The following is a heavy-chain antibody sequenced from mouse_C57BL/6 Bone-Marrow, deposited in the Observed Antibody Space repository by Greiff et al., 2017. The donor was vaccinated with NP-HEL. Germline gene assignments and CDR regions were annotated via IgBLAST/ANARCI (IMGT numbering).Heavy chain of an antibody. CDR2: IAPENGAT. Sequence: EVKLQESGAELVRPGASVKLSCTASGFNIKDDYMHWVKQRPEQGLEWIGWIAPENGATEYASKFQGKATITADTSSNTAYLQLSSLTSEDTAVYYCTTGGNYRWYFDVWGTGTTVTVSS. D-gene: IGHD2-1*01. CDR3: TTGGNYRWYFDV. V-gene: IGHV14-4*01. J-gene: IGHJ1*03. CDR1: GFNIKDDY.